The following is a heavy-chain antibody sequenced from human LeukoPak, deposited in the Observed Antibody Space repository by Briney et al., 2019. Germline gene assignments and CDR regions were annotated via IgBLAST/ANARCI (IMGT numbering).Heavy chain of an antibody. V-gene: IGHV1-69*05. D-gene: IGHD6-19*01. Sequence: SVKVSCKASGGTFSSYAISWVRQAPGQGLEWMGRIIPIFGTANYAQKFQGRVTITTDESTSTAYMELSSLRSEDTAVYYCARVIGSGWYREDLWLFDPWGQGTLVTGSS. CDR2: IIPIFGTA. CDR1: GGTFSSYA. CDR3: ARVIGSGWYREDLWLFDP. J-gene: IGHJ5*02.